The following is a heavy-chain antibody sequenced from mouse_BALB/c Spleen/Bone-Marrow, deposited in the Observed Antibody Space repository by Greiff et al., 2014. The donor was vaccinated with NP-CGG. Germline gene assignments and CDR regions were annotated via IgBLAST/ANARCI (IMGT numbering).Heavy chain of an antibody. D-gene: IGHD1-1*01. Sequence: EVKLQESGAELVKPGASVKLSCTASGFNIKDTYMHWVKQRPEQGLEWIGRIDPANGNTKYDPKFQGKATITADTSSNTAYLQLSSLTSEDTAVYYCAPYYDGSSQFAYWGQGTLVTVSA. J-gene: IGHJ3*01. CDR2: IDPANGNT. V-gene: IGHV14-3*02. CDR3: APYYDGSSQFAY. CDR1: GFNIKDTY.